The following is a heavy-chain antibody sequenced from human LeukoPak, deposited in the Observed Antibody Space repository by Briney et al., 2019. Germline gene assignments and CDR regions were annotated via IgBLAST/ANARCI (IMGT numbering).Heavy chain of an antibody. Sequence: PGGSLRLSCAASGFTFSSYAMSWVRQAPGKGLEWVSGISGSGDNTYYADSVKGRFTISRDNSKNTLYLQMNSLRAEDTAVYYCAKGSGYDTDFDYWGQGTPVTVSS. D-gene: IGHD3-9*01. J-gene: IGHJ4*02. CDR1: GFTFSSYA. CDR2: ISGSGDNT. CDR3: AKGSGYDTDFDY. V-gene: IGHV3-23*01.